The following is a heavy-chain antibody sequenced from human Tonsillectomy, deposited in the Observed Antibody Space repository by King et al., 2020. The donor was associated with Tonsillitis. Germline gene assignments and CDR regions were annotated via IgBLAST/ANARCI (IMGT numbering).Heavy chain of an antibody. CDR1: GVSISIGGYS. CDR2: ITHSGST. Sequence: QLQESGPGLVKPSQTLSLTCTVSGVSISIGGYSWSWVRQHPGKGLEWIGYITHSGSTYYNPPLKSRVTTSMDTSKNQFSLKPTSVTAADTAVYYCANSGATFDYWGQGTLVTVSS. V-gene: IGHV4-31*03. J-gene: IGHJ4*02. D-gene: IGHD1-26*01. CDR3: ANSGATFDY.